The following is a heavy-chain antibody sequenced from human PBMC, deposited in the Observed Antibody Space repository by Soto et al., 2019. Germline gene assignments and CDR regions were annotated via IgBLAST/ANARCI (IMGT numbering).Heavy chain of an antibody. CDR1: GGSISSYY. CDR3: AGGSEVRGGYYYYGMDV. Sequence: PSETLSLTCTVSGGSISSYYWSCIRQPAGKGLEWIGRIYTSGSTNYNPSLKSRVTMSVDTSKNQFSLKLSSVTAADTAVYYCAGGSEVRGGYYYYGMDVWGQGTTVTVSS. J-gene: IGHJ6*02. D-gene: IGHD3-10*01. CDR2: IYTSGST. V-gene: IGHV4-4*07.